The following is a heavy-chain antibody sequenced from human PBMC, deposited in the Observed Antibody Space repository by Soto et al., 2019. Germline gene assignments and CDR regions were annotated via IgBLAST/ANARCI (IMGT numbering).Heavy chain of an antibody. CDR2: IWYDGSNK. Sequence: QVQLVESGGGVVQPGRSLRLSCAASGFTFSSYGMHWVRQAPGKGLEWVAVIWYDGSNKYYADSVKGRFTISRDNSKNTLYLQMNSLRAEDTAVYYCARNGVCYHFVCGMDVWGQGTTVTVSS. V-gene: IGHV3-33*01. CDR3: ARNGVCYHFVCGMDV. J-gene: IGHJ6*02. CDR1: GFTFSSYG. D-gene: IGHD2-8*01.